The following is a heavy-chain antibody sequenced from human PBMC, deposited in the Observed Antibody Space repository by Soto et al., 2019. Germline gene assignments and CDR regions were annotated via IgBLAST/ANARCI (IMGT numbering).Heavy chain of an antibody. CDR3: ARERRDGYNHRYYYGMDV. V-gene: IGHV4-4*07. Sequence: SETLSLTCTVSGGSISSYYWSWIRQPAGKGLEWIGRIYTSGSTNYNPSLKSRVAMSVDTSKNQFSLKLSSVTAADTAVYYCARERRDGYNHRYYYGMDVWGQGTTVTVSS. CDR2: IYTSGST. D-gene: IGHD5-12*01. J-gene: IGHJ6*02. CDR1: GGSISSYY.